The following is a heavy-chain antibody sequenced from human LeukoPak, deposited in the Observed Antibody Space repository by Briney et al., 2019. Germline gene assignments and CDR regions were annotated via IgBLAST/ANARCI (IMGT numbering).Heavy chain of an antibody. Sequence: GGSLRLSCAASGFTFSSYWMSWVRQAPGKGLEWVANIKQDGSEKYYVDSVKGRFTISRDNAKNSLYLQMNSLRAEDTAVYYCARGPLVGVYYYYYMDVWGKGTTVTVSS. J-gene: IGHJ6*03. CDR3: ARGPLVGVYYYYYMDV. V-gene: IGHV3-7*01. D-gene: IGHD1-26*01. CDR2: IKQDGSEK. CDR1: GFTFSSYW.